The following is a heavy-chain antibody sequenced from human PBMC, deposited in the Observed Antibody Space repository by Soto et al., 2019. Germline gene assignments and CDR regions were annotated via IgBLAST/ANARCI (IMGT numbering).Heavy chain of an antibody. V-gene: IGHV2-5*02. Sequence: QITLKESGPTLVKPTQTLTLTCTFSGFSLTTRGVGVGWIRPPPGKALECLALIYWDDDKRYSPSLQSRLSITKDTSKNQVVLTMTNVDTVDTATYYCAHIPNYYQYDWFDPWGQGTLVSVSS. D-gene: IGHD3-16*01. CDR3: AHIPNYYQYDWFDP. CDR1: GFSLTTRGVG. J-gene: IGHJ5*02. CDR2: IYWDDDK.